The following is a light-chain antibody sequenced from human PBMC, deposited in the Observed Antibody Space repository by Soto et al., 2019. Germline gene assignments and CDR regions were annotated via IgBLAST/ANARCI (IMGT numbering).Light chain of an antibody. V-gene: IGKV3-11*01. CDR2: DAS. CDR3: QQRSNWPPEVT. CDR1: QSVSSS. J-gene: IGKJ3*01. Sequence: EILLTQSPDTLSLSPGERATLSCRASQSVSSSLAWYQQKAGQAPRLLIYDASNRATGIPARFSGSGSGTDFTLTISCLEPEDFALYYCQQRSNWPPEVTFGPGTKVDIK.